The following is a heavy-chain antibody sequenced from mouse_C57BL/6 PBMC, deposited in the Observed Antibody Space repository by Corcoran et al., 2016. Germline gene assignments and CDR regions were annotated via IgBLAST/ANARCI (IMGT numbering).Heavy chain of an antibody. CDR1: GYAFSSYW. J-gene: IGHJ3*01. CDR2: IYPGDGDT. Sequence: QVQLQQSGAELVKPGASVKISCKASGYAFSSYWVNWVKQRPGKGLEWIGQIYPGDGDTNYNGKFKGKATLTADKSSSTAYMQLSSLTSEDSAVYFCARGDLFAYWGQGTLVTVSA. CDR3: ARGDLFAY. D-gene: IGHD3-3*01. V-gene: IGHV1-80*01.